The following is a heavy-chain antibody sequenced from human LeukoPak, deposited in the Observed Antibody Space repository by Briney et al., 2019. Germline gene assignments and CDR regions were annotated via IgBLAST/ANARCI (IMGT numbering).Heavy chain of an antibody. CDR1: GGSISSSSYY. J-gene: IGHJ5*02. Sequence: PSETLSLTCTVSGGSISSSSYYWSWIRQPPGKGLEWIGYIYYSGSTNYNPSLKSRVTISVDTSKNQFSLKLSSVTAADTAVYYCARDSYYDSSGYFWFDPWGQGTLVTVSS. D-gene: IGHD3-22*01. V-gene: IGHV4-61*01. CDR3: ARDSYYDSSGYFWFDP. CDR2: IYYSGST.